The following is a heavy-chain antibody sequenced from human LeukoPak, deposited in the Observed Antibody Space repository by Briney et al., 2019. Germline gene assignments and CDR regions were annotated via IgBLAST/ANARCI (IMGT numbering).Heavy chain of an antibody. CDR3: VREARGYHYTYFDY. J-gene: IGHJ4*02. V-gene: IGHV3-13*01. CDR1: GFTLGGHD. D-gene: IGHD5-18*01. Sequence: GGSLRLSCTASGFTLGGHDMHWVRQTTGDGLEWGAAVSAGHHAFYAGSVKGRFTDSREDAKNSLYLQMNSLRAGDTAVYYCVREARGYHYTYFDYWGQGSLVTVSS. CDR2: VSAGHHA.